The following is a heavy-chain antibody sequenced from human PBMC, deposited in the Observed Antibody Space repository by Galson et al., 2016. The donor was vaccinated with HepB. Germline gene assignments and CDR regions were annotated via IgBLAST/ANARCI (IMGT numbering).Heavy chain of an antibody. V-gene: IGHV3-23*01. J-gene: IGHJ6*02. CDR1: RFTFSSYA. Sequence: SLRLSCAASRFTFSSYAMSWVRQAPGKGLEWVSGISNSGGSTYYAGSVKGRFTISRDNSKHTVYLQMDSLRGEDTAVYYCQKDNAVAGGYRSGSGHYYHAMDVWGQGTTVTVS. CDR2: ISNSGGST. D-gene: IGHD5-18*01. CDR3: QKDNAVAGGYRSGSGHYYHAMDV.